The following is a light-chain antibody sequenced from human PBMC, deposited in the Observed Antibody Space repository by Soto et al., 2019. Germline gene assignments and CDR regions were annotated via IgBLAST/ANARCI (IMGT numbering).Light chain of an antibody. CDR1: SSDVGGYNY. J-gene: IGLJ2*01. V-gene: IGLV2-8*01. CDR2: EIS. CDR3: SSYAGSNNLV. Sequence: QSALTQPPSASGSTGHSVTISCTGTSSDVGGYNYVSWYQHHPGKAPKLMIYEISRRPSGVPDRFSGSKSGNTASLTVSGLQAEDAADYYCSSYAGSNNLVFGGGTKLTVL.